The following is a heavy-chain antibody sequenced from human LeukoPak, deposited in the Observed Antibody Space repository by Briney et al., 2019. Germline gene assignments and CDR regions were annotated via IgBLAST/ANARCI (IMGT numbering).Heavy chain of an antibody. V-gene: IGHV3-23*01. D-gene: IGHD4-17*01. J-gene: IGHJ3*02. CDR2: ISGSGDTT. CDR1: GLTFSSYD. CDR3: AKGLSAVTTRPDDTFDI. Sequence: GGSLRLSCAASGLTFSSYDMTWVRQAPGKGLEWVSSISGSGDTTYYADSVRGRFTISRDNSKNTLYLRIHFLRADDTAVYYCAKGLSAVTTRPDDTFDIWGLGTMVIVSS.